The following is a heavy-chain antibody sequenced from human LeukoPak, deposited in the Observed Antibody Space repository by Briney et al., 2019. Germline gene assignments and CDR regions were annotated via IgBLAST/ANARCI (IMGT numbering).Heavy chain of an antibody. V-gene: IGHV3-23*01. CDR1: GFTCSSYA. D-gene: IGHD3-3*01. Sequence: PGGSLRLSCAASGFTCSSYAMRWVRPAPGNEREWVSAISGSGGSYSYADYVKGPFTIARSNSKNTLYLQMNRLRDADTAQYSCAKGRDMSGYLFDYGGQGTLVTLSS. CDR3: AKGRDMSGYLFDY. CDR2: ISGSGGSY. J-gene: IGHJ4*02.